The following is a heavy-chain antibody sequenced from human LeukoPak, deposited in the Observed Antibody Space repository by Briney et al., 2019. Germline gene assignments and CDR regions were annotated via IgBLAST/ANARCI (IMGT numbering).Heavy chain of an antibody. CDR3: ARDLNYCSGGSCYPYYYYGMDV. Sequence: PGGSLRLSCAASGFTFSDYYMSWIRQAPGKGLEWVSYISSSGSTIYYADSVKGRFTISRDNAKNSLYLQMNSLRAEDTAVYYCARDLNYCSGGSCYPYYYYGMDVWGQGTTVTVSS. CDR1: GFTFSDYY. J-gene: IGHJ6*02. CDR2: ISSSGSTI. D-gene: IGHD2-15*01. V-gene: IGHV3-11*01.